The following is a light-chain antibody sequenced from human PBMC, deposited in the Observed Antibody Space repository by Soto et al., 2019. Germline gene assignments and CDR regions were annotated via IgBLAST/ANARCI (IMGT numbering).Light chain of an antibody. CDR3: QQYGSSST. CDR1: QGIGDT. CDR2: DTS. Sequence: EVVVAQSPAPLSVSPGEVATLSCRASQGIGDTLAWYQHKPGQTPRLLIYDTSTRPTGIPDRFSGSGSGTDFTLTISRLEPEDFAVYYCQQYGSSSTFGQGTRLEIK. V-gene: IGKV3-20*01. J-gene: IGKJ5*01.